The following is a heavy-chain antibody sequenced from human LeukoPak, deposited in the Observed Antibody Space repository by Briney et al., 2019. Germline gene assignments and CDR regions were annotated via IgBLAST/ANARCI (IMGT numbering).Heavy chain of an antibody. D-gene: IGHD2-2*01. CDR1: GGSFSGYY. J-gene: IGHJ4*02. V-gene: IGHV4-34*01. CDR3: ARGPDIVVVPDGFDY. CDR2: INHSGST. Sequence: SETLSLTCAVHGGSFSGYYWSWIRQPPGKGLEWIGEINHSGSTNYNPSLKSRVTISVDTSKNQFSLKLSSVTAADTAVYYCARGPDIVVVPDGFDYWGQGTLVTVSS.